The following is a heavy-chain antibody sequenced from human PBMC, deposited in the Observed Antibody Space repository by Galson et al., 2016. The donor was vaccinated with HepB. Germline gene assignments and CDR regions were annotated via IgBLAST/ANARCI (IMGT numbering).Heavy chain of an antibody. J-gene: IGHJ6*02. D-gene: IGHD1-26*01. CDR3: AKRIIVESSGGMDG. CDR1: GFVFSKFA. Sequence: SLRLSCAASGFVFSKFAMRWVRQAPGKGLEWVSTVSNDGVNTYYADSVKGRFTVSRDNSRNTLCLQMNSLRAEDTGVYYCAKRIIVESSGGMDGWGQGTTVTVSS. CDR2: VSNDGVNT. V-gene: IGHV3-23*01.